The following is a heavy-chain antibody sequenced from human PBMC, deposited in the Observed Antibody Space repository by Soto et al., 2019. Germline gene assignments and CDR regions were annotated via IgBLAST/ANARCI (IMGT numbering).Heavy chain of an antibody. D-gene: IGHD6-6*01. CDR3: AREALGEVMAARPVFLTEFDF. CDR1: GFTFNIYA. J-gene: IGHJ4*02. CDR2: ISGSADST. Sequence: EVQLLESGGGLVQPGGSLRLSCAASGFTFNIYALSWVRQAPGKGLEWVSAISGSADSTYSADSAKGRFTISRDNSQNTVYLQMNSLRAEDTAIYYCAREALGEVMAARPVFLTEFDFWGQGTLVTVSS. V-gene: IGHV3-23*01.